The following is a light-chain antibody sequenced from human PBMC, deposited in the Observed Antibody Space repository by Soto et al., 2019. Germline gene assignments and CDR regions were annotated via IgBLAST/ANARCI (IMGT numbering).Light chain of an antibody. CDR3: QHYSSYPHT. V-gene: IGKV1-5*01. Sequence: DIQMTQSPSTLSASVGDRVTITCRASQSISSWLAWYQQKPGKAPKLLIYDASSLESGVPSRFSGSGSGTEFTLTISSLQPDDFAIYYCQHYSSYPHTFGQGTKLEIK. J-gene: IGKJ2*01. CDR2: DAS. CDR1: QSISSW.